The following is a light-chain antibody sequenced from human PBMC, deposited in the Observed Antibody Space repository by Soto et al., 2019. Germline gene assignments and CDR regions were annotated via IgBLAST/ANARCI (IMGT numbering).Light chain of an antibody. CDR2: DAS. V-gene: IGKV1-33*01. CDR3: QQYDNSLCT. Sequence: DIQMTQSPSSLSASVGDRVTITCQASQDISNYLNWYQQKPGKAPKLLIYDASNLETGVPSRFSGSGSGTDFTFTISNLQPEDIATYYCQQYDNSLCTFGPGTKVDI. J-gene: IGKJ3*01. CDR1: QDISNY.